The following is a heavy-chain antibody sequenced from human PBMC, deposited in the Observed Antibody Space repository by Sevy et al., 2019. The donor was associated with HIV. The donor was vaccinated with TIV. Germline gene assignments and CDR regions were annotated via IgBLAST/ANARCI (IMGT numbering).Heavy chain of an antibody. D-gene: IGHD1-26*01. CDR2: FKRKPHGGTA. CDR1: GFTFGDYC. CDR3: TRWSGSQSIFDY. Sequence: GGSLRLSCATSGFTFGDYCMSWVRQAPGKGLEWISFFKRKPHGGTAENAASVKDRFTISRDDSKGIVYLQMNNLKTEDTAVYFCTRWSGSQSIFDYWGQGTLVTVSS. J-gene: IGHJ4*02. V-gene: IGHV3-49*04.